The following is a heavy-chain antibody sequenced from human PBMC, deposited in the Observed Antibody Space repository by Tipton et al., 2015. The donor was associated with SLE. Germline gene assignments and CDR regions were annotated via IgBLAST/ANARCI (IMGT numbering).Heavy chain of an antibody. D-gene: IGHD5-12*01. V-gene: IGHV4-39*01. CDR2: IYYSGST. CDR3: ARQGVATDDY. CDR1: GGSISSHY. Sequence: TLSLTCTVSGGSISSHYWSWIRQPPGKGLEWIGSIYYSGSTYYNPSLKSRVTISVDTSKNQFSLKLSSVTAADTAVYYCARQGVATDDYWGQGTLVTVSS. J-gene: IGHJ4*02.